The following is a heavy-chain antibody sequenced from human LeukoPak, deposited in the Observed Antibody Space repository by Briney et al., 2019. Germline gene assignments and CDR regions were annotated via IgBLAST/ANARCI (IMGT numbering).Heavy chain of an antibody. CDR1: GGSMSSYY. Sequence: PSETLYLTCTVSGGSMSSYYWSWIRQSPGKGLEWIGYIYYSGSTNYNPSLKSRVTISVDTSKNQFSLKLSSVTAADTAVYYCARHSPGSLSGNYVLDYWGQGTLVTVSS. CDR3: ARHSPGSLSGNYVLDY. D-gene: IGHD1-26*01. V-gene: IGHV4-59*08. CDR2: IYYSGST. J-gene: IGHJ4*02.